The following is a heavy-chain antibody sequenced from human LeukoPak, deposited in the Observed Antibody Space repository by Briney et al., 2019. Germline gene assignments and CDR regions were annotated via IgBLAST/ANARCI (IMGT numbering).Heavy chain of an antibody. CDR3: AKGSNGYYLAGWFDP. V-gene: IGHV3-9*03. Sequence: GGSLRLSCAASGFTFSSYWMSWVRQAPGKGLEWVSGISWNSGSIGYADSVKGRFTISRDNAKNSLYLQMNSLRAEDMALYYCAKGSNGYYLAGWFDPWGQGTLVTVSS. J-gene: IGHJ5*02. CDR2: ISWNSGSI. D-gene: IGHD3-22*01. CDR1: GFTFSSYW.